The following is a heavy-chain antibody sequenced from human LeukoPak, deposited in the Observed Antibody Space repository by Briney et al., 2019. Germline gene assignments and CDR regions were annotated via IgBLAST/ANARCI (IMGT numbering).Heavy chain of an antibody. CDR3: ARQSGTYWGLDY. CDR2: MNVKTGAT. Sequence: GASVTVSCKASGYTFTDYYIHWVRQAPGHGLEWLGWMNVKTGATSSAQRFPGRFTMTRDTSIGTASMELSSLTSGDTAVYYCARQSGTYWGLDYWGQGTLVTVSS. V-gene: IGHV1-2*02. CDR1: GYTFTDYY. D-gene: IGHD1-26*01. J-gene: IGHJ4*02.